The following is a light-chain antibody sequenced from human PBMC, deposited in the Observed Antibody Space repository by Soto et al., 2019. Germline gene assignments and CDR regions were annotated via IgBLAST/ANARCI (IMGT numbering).Light chain of an antibody. CDR1: SSHIGAGYD. Sequence: QSVLTKPPSVSGAPGQRVTISCTGNSSHIGAGYDVHWYQQLPGAAPKLVIFGNRNRPSVVPERFSGSKSGTSASRAITGLQAEDEADYYCQAYDYRLTASVFGGGTKLTVL. J-gene: IGLJ3*02. CDR2: GNR. V-gene: IGLV1-40*01. CDR3: QAYDYRLTASV.